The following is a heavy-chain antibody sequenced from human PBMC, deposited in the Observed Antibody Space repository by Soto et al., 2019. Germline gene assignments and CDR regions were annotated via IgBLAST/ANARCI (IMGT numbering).Heavy chain of an antibody. CDR2: IGTAGDP. J-gene: IGHJ4*02. V-gene: IGHV3-13*05. Sequence: PGGSLRLSCAAFGFTFSSYDMHWVRQATGKGLEWVSAIGTAGDPYYPGSVKGRFTMSRENAKNSLYLRMNSLRAGDTAVYSCPGSNVSGWYYFVYWGQGHLVTVSS. CDR3: PGSNVSGWYYFVY. D-gene: IGHD6-13*01. CDR1: GFTFSSYD.